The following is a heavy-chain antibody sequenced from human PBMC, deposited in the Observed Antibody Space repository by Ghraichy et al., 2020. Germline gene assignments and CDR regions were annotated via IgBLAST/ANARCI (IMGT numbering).Heavy chain of an antibody. D-gene: IGHD6-19*01. CDR2: ISDGGSGT. CDR1: GFTFSKFD. CDR3: ATRLGVAVAGRNFDI. V-gene: IGHV3-23*01. J-gene: IGHJ3*02. Sequence: GGSLRLSCVASGFTFSKFDMSWVRQGPGKGLEWVSGISDGGSGTYYADSVKGRFTISRDNSKNTLYMQMNSLRAEDTAVYYCATRLGVAVAGRNFDIWGQGTMVTVSS.